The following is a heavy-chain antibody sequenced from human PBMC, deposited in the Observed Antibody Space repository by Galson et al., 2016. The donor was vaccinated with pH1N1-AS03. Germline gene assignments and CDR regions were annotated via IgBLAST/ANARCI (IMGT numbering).Heavy chain of an antibody. D-gene: IGHD3-16*01. Sequence: SLRLSCAGSGFSIRTYWMHWVRQVPGKGLVWVSRINTDGSNTDYADSVKDQFSISRDNAKNTLYLQMNSLGAEDTALYYCARGSDDYIWGGYSGDYWSQGILVTVSS. CDR3: ARGSDDYIWGGYSGDY. V-gene: IGHV3-74*01. J-gene: IGHJ4*02. CDR1: GFSIRTYW. CDR2: INTDGSNT.